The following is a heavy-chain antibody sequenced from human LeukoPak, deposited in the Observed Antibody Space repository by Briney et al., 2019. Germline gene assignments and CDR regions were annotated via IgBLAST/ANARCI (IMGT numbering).Heavy chain of an antibody. CDR1: GGSITSSSYY. CDR2: IYYSGST. CDR3: ARALSFGYDSSGYFDY. D-gene: IGHD3-22*01. J-gene: IGHJ4*02. V-gene: IGHV4-39*07. Sequence: SETLSLTCTVSGGSITSSSYYWGWIRQPPGKGLEWIGSIYYSGSTYYNPSLKSRVTISVDTSKNQFSLKLSSVTAAGTAVYYCARALSFGYDSSGYFDYWGQGTLVTVSS.